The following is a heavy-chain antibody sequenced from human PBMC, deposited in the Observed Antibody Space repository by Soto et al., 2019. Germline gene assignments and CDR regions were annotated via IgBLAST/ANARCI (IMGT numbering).Heavy chain of an antibody. CDR2: IYYSGST. Sequence: SETLSLTCTVSGGSISSSSYYWGWIRQPPGKGLEWIGSIYYSGSTYYNPSLKSRVTISVDTSKNQFSLMLSSVTAADTAVYYCARHLPDIVATITLGSAWFDPWGQGTLVTVSS. V-gene: IGHV4-39*01. CDR3: ARHLPDIVATITLGSAWFDP. D-gene: IGHD5-12*01. J-gene: IGHJ5*02. CDR1: GGSISSSSYY.